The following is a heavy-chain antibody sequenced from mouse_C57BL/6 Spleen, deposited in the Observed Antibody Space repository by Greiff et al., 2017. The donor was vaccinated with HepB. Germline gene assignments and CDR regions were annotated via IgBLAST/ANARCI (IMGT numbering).Heavy chain of an antibody. CDR3: ARERTDYAMDY. CDR1: GYTFTSYW. V-gene: IGHV1-64*01. J-gene: IGHJ4*01. Sequence: QVQLQQPGAELVKPGASVKLSCKASGYTFTSYWMHWVKQRPGQGLEWIGMIHPNSGSTNYNEKFKSKATLTVDKSSSTAYMQLSSLTSEDSAVYYCARERTDYAMDYWGQGTSVTASS. CDR2: IHPNSGST.